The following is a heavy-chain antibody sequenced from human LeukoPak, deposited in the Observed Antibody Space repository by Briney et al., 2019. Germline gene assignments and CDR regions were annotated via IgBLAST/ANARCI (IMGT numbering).Heavy chain of an antibody. Sequence: GGSLRLSCAASGFTFSSYWMSWVRQAPGKGLEWVANIKQDGSEKYYVDSVKGRFTISRDNAKNSLYLQMNSLRAEDTAVYYCARDGNLEMATIFFVVSDWYFDLWGRGTLVTVSS. D-gene: IGHD5-24*01. CDR1: GFTFSSYW. V-gene: IGHV3-7*01. CDR2: IKQDGSEK. J-gene: IGHJ2*01. CDR3: ARDGNLEMATIFFVVSDWYFDL.